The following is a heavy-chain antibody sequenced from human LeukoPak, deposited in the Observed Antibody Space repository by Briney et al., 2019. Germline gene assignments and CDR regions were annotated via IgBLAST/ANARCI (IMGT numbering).Heavy chain of an antibody. V-gene: IGHV4-59*01. CDR1: GGSLSSYY. Sequence: PSETLSLTCTVSGGSLSSYYWSWIRQPPGKGLEWIGYIYYSGSTNYNPSLKSRVTISLDTSKNQFSLKLSSVTAADTAVYYCARSRLLWFGEPTAYYFDYWGQGTLVTVSS. CDR2: IYYSGST. J-gene: IGHJ4*02. CDR3: ARSRLLWFGEPTAYYFDY. D-gene: IGHD3-10*01.